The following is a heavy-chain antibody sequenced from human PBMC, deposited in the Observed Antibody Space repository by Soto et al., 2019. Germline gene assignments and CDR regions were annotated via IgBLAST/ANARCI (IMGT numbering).Heavy chain of an antibody. Sequence: QLQLQESGPGLVKPSETLSLTCTVSGGSISSSCYYWGWIRQPPGKGLEWIGSIYYSGSTYYNPSLKSRVTISVDTSKNQFSLKLSSVTAADTAVYYCARHSTTGRNGIAFDIWGQGTMVTVSS. J-gene: IGHJ3*02. V-gene: IGHV4-39*01. CDR3: ARHSTTGRNGIAFDI. CDR1: GGSISSSCYY. D-gene: IGHD4-17*01. CDR2: IYYSGST.